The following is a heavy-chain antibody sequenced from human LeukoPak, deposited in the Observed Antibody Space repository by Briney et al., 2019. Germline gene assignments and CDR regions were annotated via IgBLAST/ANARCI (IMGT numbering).Heavy chain of an antibody. CDR2: IYYSGST. Sequence: SQTLSLTCTVSGGSISSGDYYWSWIRQPPGKGLEWIGYIYYSGSTYYNPSLKSRVTISVDTSKNQFSLKLSSVTAADTAVYYCARDPYGGGWFDPWGQGTLVTVSS. D-gene: IGHD4-17*01. J-gene: IGHJ5*02. CDR3: ARDPYGGGWFDP. V-gene: IGHV4-30-4*01. CDR1: GGSISSGDYY.